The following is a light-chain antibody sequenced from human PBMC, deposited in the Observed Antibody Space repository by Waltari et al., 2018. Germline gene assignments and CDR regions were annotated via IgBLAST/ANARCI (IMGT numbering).Light chain of an antibody. CDR1: SGAVGGHDF. CDR3: CSYAGRYTYI. CDR2: DVT. J-gene: IGLJ2*01. V-gene: IGLV2-11*01. Sequence: QSALTQPRSVSGSPGQSVTISCTGTSGAVGGHDFASWFHELPGKAPKLIIYDVTKRPSGVPDRFSGSKSANTASLTISGLQAEDEANYYCCSYAGRYTYIFGGGTKLTVL.